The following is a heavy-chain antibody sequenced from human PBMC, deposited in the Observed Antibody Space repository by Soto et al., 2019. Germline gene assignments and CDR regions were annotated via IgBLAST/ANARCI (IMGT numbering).Heavy chain of an antibody. CDR2: ISYDGSNK. V-gene: IGHV3-30-3*01. D-gene: IGHD3-3*01. CDR1: GFAISSYA. CDR3: AKDRGGRDFWIGYKKGWFDP. J-gene: IGHJ5*02. Sequence: XGSLRLSCSSSGFAISSYAMHWVRHAPGKGLEWVAIISYDGSNKDYAYSVKGRFTLSRDNSMDTLYLQMNSLRAEDTAVYYCAKDRGGRDFWIGYKKGWFDPWGQGTLVTVSS.